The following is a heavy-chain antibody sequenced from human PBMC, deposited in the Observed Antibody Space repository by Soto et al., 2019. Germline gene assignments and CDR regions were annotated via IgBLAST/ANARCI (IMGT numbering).Heavy chain of an antibody. V-gene: IGHV1-8*01. CDR2: MNPNSGNT. J-gene: IGHJ6*02. CDR3: ARGVVVPAAFYYYYYGMDV. Sequence: GASVKVSCKASGYTFTSYDINWVRQATGQGLEWMGWMNPNSGNTGYAQKFQGRDTMTRNTSISTAYMELSSLRSEDTAVYYCARGVVVPAAFYYYYYGMDVWGQGTTVTVSS. CDR1: GYTFTSYD. D-gene: IGHD2-2*01.